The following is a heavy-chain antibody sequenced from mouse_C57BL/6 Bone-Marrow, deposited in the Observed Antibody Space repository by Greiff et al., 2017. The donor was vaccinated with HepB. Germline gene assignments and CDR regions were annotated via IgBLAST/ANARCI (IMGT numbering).Heavy chain of an antibody. CDR3: ARSDYGFAY. J-gene: IGHJ3*01. CDR2: IYPRRGNT. D-gene: IGHD2-4*01. CDR1: GYTFTSYG. V-gene: IGHV1-81*01. Sequence: QVQLQQSGAELARPGASVKLSCKASGYTFTSYGISWVKQRTGQGLEWIGEIYPRRGNTYYNEKFKGKATLTADKSSSTAYMELRSLTSEDSAVYFCARSDYGFAYWGQGTLVTVSA.